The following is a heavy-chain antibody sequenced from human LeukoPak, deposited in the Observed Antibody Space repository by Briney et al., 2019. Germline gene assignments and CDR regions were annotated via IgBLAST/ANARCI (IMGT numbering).Heavy chain of an antibody. CDR2: IYSGGST. CDR1: GFTVSSNY. CDR3: AREFTYYYDSSGYD. J-gene: IGHJ4*02. D-gene: IGHD3-22*01. Sequence: PGGSLRLSCAASGFTVSSNYMSWVRQAPGKGLEWASVIYSGGSTYYADSVKGRFTISRDNSKNTLYLQMNSLRAEDTAVYYCAREFTYYYDSSGYDWGQGTLVTVSS. V-gene: IGHV3-66*01.